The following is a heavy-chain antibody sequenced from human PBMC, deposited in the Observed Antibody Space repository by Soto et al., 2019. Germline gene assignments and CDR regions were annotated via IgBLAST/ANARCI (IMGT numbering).Heavy chain of an antibody. D-gene: IGHD3-22*01. J-gene: IGHJ6*02. CDR2: INPNSGGT. CDR3: GRGSGDIVENGPHRDYYPGMDV. Sequence: ASVKVSCKASGYTFTGYYMHWVQQAPGQGLEWMGWINPNSGGTNYAQKFQGWVTMTRDTSISTAYMELSRLRSDDTAGYYCGRGSGDIVENGPHRDYYPGMDVWGQGTTVTVSS. CDR1: GYTFTGYY. V-gene: IGHV1-2*04.